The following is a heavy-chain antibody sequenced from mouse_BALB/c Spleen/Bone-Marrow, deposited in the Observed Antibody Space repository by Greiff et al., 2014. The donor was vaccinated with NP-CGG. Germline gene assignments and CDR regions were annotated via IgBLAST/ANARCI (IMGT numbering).Heavy chain of an antibody. D-gene: IGHD2-4*01. Sequence: VQGVESGAELVRPGASVKLSCKASGYTLTSYWINWVKQRPGQGLEWIGNIYPSDSYTNYNQKFKDKVTLTVDKSSSTAYMQLSSPTSEDSAVYYCTRTYDYDEGGFDYWGQGTTLTVSS. J-gene: IGHJ2*01. V-gene: IGHV1-69*02. CDR2: IYPSDSYT. CDR1: GYTLTSYW. CDR3: TRTYDYDEGGFDY.